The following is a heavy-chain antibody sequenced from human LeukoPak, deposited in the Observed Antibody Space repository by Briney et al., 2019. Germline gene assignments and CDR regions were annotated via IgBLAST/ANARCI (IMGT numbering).Heavy chain of an antibody. CDR2: INPNSGGT. CDR1: GYTFTCYY. CDR3: ARVQSGRGGEWYFDY. Sequence: GASVKVSCKASGYTFTCYYIHWVRLAPGQGLEGMGWINPNSGGTNYEQKFQGRVTMTRDTSISTAYMELSRLRSDDTAVYYCARVQSGRGGEWYFDYWGQGTLVTVSS. J-gene: IGHJ4*02. D-gene: IGHD2-8*02. V-gene: IGHV1-2*02.